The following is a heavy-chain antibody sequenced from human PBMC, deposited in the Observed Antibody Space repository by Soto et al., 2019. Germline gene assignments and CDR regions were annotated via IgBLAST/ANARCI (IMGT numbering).Heavy chain of an antibody. Sequence: QVQLVQSGAEVTKPGASVKVSCKASGFTLTNYYFHWVRQAPGQGLEWMGIINPNGGVTTTAQKVRGRFTITWDTSTTTLYMELSSLRSDDTAVYYCGISLVVTAIDSGGQGTLVTVSS. CDR1: GFTLTNYY. J-gene: IGHJ4*02. D-gene: IGHD2-21*02. CDR2: INPNGGVT. V-gene: IGHV1-46*01. CDR3: GISLVVTAIDS.